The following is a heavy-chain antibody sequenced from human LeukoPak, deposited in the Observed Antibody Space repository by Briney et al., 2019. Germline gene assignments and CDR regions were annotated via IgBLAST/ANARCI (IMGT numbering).Heavy chain of an antibody. CDR2: ITGSSSSI. J-gene: IGHJ3*02. CDR1: GFTFITSG. V-gene: IGHV3-21*01. D-gene: IGHD3/OR15-3a*01. CDR3: AREKVIGHSPYDAFDI. Sequence: VGSLRLSCAASGFTFITSGMNWVRQAPGNGLEWVSSITGSSSSIYYRDPVKGRFTISRDNAKNSLYLQMNSLRAEDTAVYYCAREKVIGHSPYDAFDIWGQGTLVTVSS.